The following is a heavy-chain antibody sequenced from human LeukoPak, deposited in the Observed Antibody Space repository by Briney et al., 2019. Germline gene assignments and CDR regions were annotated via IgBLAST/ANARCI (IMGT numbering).Heavy chain of an antibody. CDR1: GGSISSSDYL. D-gene: IGHD3-16*01. V-gene: IGHV4-39*01. CDR3: VRRNYVSGRIDP. J-gene: IGHJ5*02. Sequence: SETLSHTCTVSGGSISSSDYLWAWVRQPPGKGLEWIGDFYYNGVTSYDPSLKSRVTISVDTSKNQFSLNLTSVTAADTAVYHCVRRNYVSGRIDPWGQGTLVTVSS. CDR2: FYYNGVT.